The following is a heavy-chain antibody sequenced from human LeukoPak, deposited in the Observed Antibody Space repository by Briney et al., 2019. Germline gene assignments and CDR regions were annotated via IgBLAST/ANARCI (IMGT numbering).Heavy chain of an antibody. CDR2: ISGSGGST. Sequence: GGPLTLSCAASGFLFRRYAMSWVRQSPGRSLEWVSAISGSGGSTSYADSVKGRITISRHNSKSTLWLQMNSLRAEDTGVHYCAKGRYSGYDSNAFDIWGQGTMVSVSS. J-gene: IGHJ3*02. D-gene: IGHD5-12*01. V-gene: IGHV3-23*01. CDR3: AKGRYSGYDSNAFDI. CDR1: GFLFRRYA.